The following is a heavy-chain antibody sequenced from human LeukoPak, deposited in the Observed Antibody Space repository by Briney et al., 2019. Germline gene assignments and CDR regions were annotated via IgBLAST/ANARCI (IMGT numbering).Heavy chain of an antibody. CDR3: ARGPPTRGEDYGMDV. J-gene: IGHJ6*02. CDR1: GYTFTVHY. V-gene: IGHV1-2*02. Sequence: ASVKVSCKASGYTFTVHYLHWVRQAPGQGPEWMGWFNPNSGDANYAQRFQGRVTMTRVTSISTAYMEMKGLTIDDTAVYYCARGPPTRGEDYGMDVWGQGTTVTVSS. D-gene: IGHD3-16*01. CDR2: FNPNSGDA.